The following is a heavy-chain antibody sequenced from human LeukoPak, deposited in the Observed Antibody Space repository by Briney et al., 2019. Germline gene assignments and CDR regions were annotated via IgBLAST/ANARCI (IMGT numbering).Heavy chain of an antibody. V-gene: IGHV3-74*01. D-gene: IGHD6-19*01. CDR2: MNTDGSIT. CDR1: GFTFSNHW. CDR3: ARGAVAGRLHWFDP. J-gene: IGHJ5*02. Sequence: PGGSLRLSCAASGFTFSNHWMHWVRQAPGKGLVWVSNMNTDGSITRYADSVKGRFTISRDNAKNTLYLQMNSLRAEDTAVYYCARGAVAGRLHWFDPWGQGTLVTVSS.